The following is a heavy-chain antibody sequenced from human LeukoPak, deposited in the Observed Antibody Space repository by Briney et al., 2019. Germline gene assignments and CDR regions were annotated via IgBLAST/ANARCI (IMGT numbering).Heavy chain of an antibody. V-gene: IGHV4-34*01. Sequence: PSETLSLTCAVYGGSFSGYYWSWIRQPPGKGLGWIGEINHSGSTNYNPSLKSRVTISVDTSKNQFSLKLSSVTAADTAVYYCARYSSGWYAYYFDYWGQGTLVTVSS. CDR1: GGSFSGYY. CDR3: ARYSSGWYAYYFDY. CDR2: INHSGST. D-gene: IGHD6-19*01. J-gene: IGHJ4*02.